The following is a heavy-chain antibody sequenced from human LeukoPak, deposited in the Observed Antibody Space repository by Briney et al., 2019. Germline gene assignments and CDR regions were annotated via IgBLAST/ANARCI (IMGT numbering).Heavy chain of an antibody. V-gene: IGHV3-30-3*01. Sequence: GGSLRLSCAASGFTFRNYVIHWVRQAPGKGLEWVAVTXSDLNVKLYADSVKGRFTISRDNSRSTLYLQMNSLRPEDTAIYYCAREGYYGSGSPPSLYFDYWGQGTLVTVSS. CDR3: AREGYYGSGSPPSLYFDY. CDR1: GFTFRNYV. J-gene: IGHJ4*02. D-gene: IGHD3-10*01. CDR2: TXSDLNVK.